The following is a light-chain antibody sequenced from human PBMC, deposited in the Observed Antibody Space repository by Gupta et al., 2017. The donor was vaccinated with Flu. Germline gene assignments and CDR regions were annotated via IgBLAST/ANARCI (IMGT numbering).Light chain of an antibody. CDR2: DAS. CDR3: QQRSNWPPIYT. Sequence: EIVLTQSPATLSLSPGERATLSCRASQSVSSYLAWYQQKPGQAPRLLIYDASNRATGIPARFSGSGSGTDFTLTISSLEPEDFAVYYCQQRSNWPPIYTFGQGTKMRIK. J-gene: IGKJ2*01. V-gene: IGKV3-11*01. CDR1: QSVSSY.